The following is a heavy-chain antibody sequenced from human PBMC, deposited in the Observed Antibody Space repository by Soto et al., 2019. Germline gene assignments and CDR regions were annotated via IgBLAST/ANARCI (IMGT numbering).Heavy chain of an antibody. D-gene: IGHD6-13*01. CDR3: ARVIAAAADFDY. CDR1: GYTFTSYG. Sequence: QVKLVQSGAEVKKPGASVKVSCKASGYTFTSYGISWVRQAPGQGLEWMGWISAYNRNTNYAQRLQGRVTMTTDTATSTAYMELRSMRSDDTAVYYCARVIAAAADFDYWGQGTLVTVSS. J-gene: IGHJ4*02. V-gene: IGHV1-18*01. CDR2: ISAYNRNT.